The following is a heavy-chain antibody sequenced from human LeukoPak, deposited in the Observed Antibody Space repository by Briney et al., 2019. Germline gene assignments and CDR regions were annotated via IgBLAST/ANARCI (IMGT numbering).Heavy chain of an antibody. CDR3: ASGITMIVVY. V-gene: IGHV4-39*01. CDR2: TYYSGST. D-gene: IGHD3-22*01. CDR1: GGSISSSSYY. J-gene: IGHJ4*02. Sequence: SETLSLTCTVSGGSISSSSYYWGWIRQPPGKGLEWIGSTYYSGSTYYNPSLKSRVTISVDTSKNQFSLKLSSVTAADTAVYYCASGITMIVVYWGQGTLVTVSS.